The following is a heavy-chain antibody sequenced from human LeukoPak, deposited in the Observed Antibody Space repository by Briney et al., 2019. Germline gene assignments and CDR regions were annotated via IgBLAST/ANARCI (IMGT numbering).Heavy chain of an antibody. CDR3: ARGSYDYVWGSYRPSYFDY. J-gene: IGHJ4*02. D-gene: IGHD3-16*02. CDR1: GGSISSGGYY. CDR2: IYYSGST. Sequence: SSETLSLTCTVSGGSISSGGYYWSWIRQHPGKGLEWIGYIYYSGSTYYNPSLKSRVTISVDTSKNQFSLKLSSVTAADTAVYYCARGSYDYVWGSYRPSYFDYWGQGTLVTVSS. V-gene: IGHV4-31*03.